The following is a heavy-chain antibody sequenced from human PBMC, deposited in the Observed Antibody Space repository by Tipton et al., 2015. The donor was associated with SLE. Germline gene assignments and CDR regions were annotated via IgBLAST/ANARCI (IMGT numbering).Heavy chain of an antibody. V-gene: IGHV3-74*03. J-gene: IGHJ4*02. CDR1: GFTFSSYG. D-gene: IGHD5-12*01. Sequence: SLRLSCAASGFTFSSYGMHWVRQAPGKGLVWVSRINSDGSSTTYADSVKGRFTISRDNAKSTLYLQMSSLRAEDTAVYYCARGDSGYSVVWGQGTLVTVSS. CDR2: INSDGSST. CDR3: ARGDSGYSVV.